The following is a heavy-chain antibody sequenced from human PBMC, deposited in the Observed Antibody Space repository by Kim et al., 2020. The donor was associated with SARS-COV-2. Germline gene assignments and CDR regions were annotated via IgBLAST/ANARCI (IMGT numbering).Heavy chain of an antibody. CDR1: GGSFSGYY. Sequence: SETLSLTCAVYGGSFSGYYWSWIRQPPGKGLEWIGEINHSGSTNYNPSLKSRVTISVDTSKNQFSLKLSSVTAADTAVYYCARSADYYDSSGYYLGYFD. CDR3: ARSADYYDSSGYYLGYFD. D-gene: IGHD3-22*01. V-gene: IGHV4-34*01. CDR2: INHSGST. J-gene: IGHJ4*01.